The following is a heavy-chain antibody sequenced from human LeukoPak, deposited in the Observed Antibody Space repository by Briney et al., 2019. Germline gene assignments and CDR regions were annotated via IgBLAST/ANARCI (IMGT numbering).Heavy chain of an antibody. Sequence: GGSLRLSCAASGFTFSSYAMSWVRQAPGKGLEWVSAISGSGGSTYYADSVKGRFTISRDNSKNTLYLQMNSLRAEDTAVYYCAKDPNLRQDYGGNGNAFDIWGQGTMVTVSS. J-gene: IGHJ3*02. CDR1: GFTFSSYA. V-gene: IGHV3-23*01. D-gene: IGHD4-23*01. CDR3: AKDPNLRQDYGGNGNAFDI. CDR2: ISGSGGST.